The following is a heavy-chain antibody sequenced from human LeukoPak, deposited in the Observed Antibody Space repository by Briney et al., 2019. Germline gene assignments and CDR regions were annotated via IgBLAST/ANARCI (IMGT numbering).Heavy chain of an antibody. V-gene: IGHV1-46*01. CDR3: GKSAPSGFDP. CDR2: INPSGGST. CDR1: GYTFTSYY. Sequence: ASVKVSCKASGYTFTSYYMHWVRQAPGQGLEWMGIINPSGGSTSYTQKFQGRVTMTRDTSTSTVYMELSSLRSEDTAVYYCGKSAPSGFDPWGQGTLVTVSS. J-gene: IGHJ5*02.